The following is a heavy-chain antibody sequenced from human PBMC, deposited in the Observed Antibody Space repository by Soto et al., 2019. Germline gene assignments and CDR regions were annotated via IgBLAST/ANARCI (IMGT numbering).Heavy chain of an antibody. CDR2: ISSNGSTI. CDR3: ARGEREYDILTGYYQATMFDP. CDR1: GFTFSDYY. J-gene: IGHJ5*02. D-gene: IGHD3-9*01. V-gene: IGHV3-11*04. Sequence: SGFTFSDYYMSWIRQAPGKGLEWVSYISSNGSTIYYADSVKGRFTISRDNAKNSLYLQMNSLRAADTAVYYCARGEREYDILTGYYQATMFDPWGQGTLVTVSS.